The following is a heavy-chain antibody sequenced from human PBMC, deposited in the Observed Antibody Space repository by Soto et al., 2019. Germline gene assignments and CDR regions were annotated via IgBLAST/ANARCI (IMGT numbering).Heavy chain of an antibody. V-gene: IGHV3-30-3*01. D-gene: IGHD6-19*01. CDR1: GFTFSSYA. CDR2: ISYDGSNK. Sequence: QVQLVESGGGVVQPGRSLRLSCAASGFTFSSYAMHWVRQAPGKGLERVAVISYDGSNKYYADSVKGRFTISRDNSKNTLYLQMNSLRAEDTAVYYCARDAEGGIAVALGGSADGVTNSYGMDVWGQGPTVTVSS. CDR3: ARDAEGGIAVALGGSADGVTNSYGMDV. J-gene: IGHJ6*02.